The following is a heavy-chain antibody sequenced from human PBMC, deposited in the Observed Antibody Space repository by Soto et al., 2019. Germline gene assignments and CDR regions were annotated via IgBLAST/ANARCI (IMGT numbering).Heavy chain of an antibody. D-gene: IGHD3-9*01. Sequence: SETLSLTCTVPGGPINSAQCYWSWIRQTPGKGLEWIGYIYPSGTTYYHPSLKSRVTISLDTSKRQFSLELNSVTAADTAVYYCARRYGPRAFDFWGQGTTVTV. CDR2: IYPSGTT. J-gene: IGHJ3*01. CDR1: GGPINSAQCY. V-gene: IGHV4-30-4*01. CDR3: ARRYGPRAFDF.